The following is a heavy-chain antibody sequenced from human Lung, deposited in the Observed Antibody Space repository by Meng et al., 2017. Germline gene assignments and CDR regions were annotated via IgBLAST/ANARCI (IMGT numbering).Heavy chain of an antibody. V-gene: IGHV1-46*01. CDR3: TRVAGMRENYFDY. CDR2: IDPSGSSA. Sequence: GQRVHVGAEVKKPGASVKVSCKPSGYNFPDYWLHWVRRAPGQGLEWMGVIDPSGSSASYVQKFQGRLTMTTDTSTSTVYMELSSLKSEDTAVYFCTRVAGMRENYFDYWGQGTLVTVSS. CDR1: GYNFPDYW. J-gene: IGHJ4*02. D-gene: IGHD1-26*01.